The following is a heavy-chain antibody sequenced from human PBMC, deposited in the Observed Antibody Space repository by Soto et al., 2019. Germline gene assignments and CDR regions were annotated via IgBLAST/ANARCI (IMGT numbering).Heavy chain of an antibody. Sequence: QVQLVQSAAEVKKPGASVKVSCKASGYTFIRYGITWVRQAPGQGLEWMGWISPYNDYTIYAQKVQGRVTMTTDTSTRTVYMELRSLKSDDTAVYYCAGGGYYDNTLGKLSHYGLDVWGQGTSVTVSS. V-gene: IGHV1-18*01. CDR3: AGGGYYDNTLGKLSHYGLDV. J-gene: IGHJ6*02. D-gene: IGHD3-16*01. CDR2: ISPYNDYT. CDR1: GYTFIRYG.